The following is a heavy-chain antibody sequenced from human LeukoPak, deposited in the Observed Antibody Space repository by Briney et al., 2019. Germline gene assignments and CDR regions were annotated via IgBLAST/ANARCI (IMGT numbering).Heavy chain of an antibody. Sequence: SETLSLICAVYGGSFSGYYWSWVRQPPEKGLEWIGEINHSGSTNYNPSLKSRVTISVDTSKNQFSLKLSSVTAADTAVYYCARLRGFGEFPDYWGQGTLVTVSS. V-gene: IGHV4-34*01. CDR1: GGSFSGYY. D-gene: IGHD3-10*01. CDR3: ARLRGFGEFPDY. J-gene: IGHJ4*02. CDR2: INHSGST.